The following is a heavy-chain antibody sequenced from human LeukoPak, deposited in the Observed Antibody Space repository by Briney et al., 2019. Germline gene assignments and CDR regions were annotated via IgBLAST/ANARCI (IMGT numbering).Heavy chain of an antibody. CDR1: GFIVSSNY. V-gene: IGHV3-53*01. J-gene: IGHJ4*02. CDR2: IYSGGST. CDR3: ARVNSGGYDSSGYESYFDY. Sequence: GGSLRLSCAASGFIVSSNYMSWVRQAPGKGLEWVSVIYSGGSTSYADSVKSRFTISRDNSKNTLDLQMNSLRAEDTAVYYCARVNSGGYDSSGYESYFDYWGQGTLVTVSS. D-gene: IGHD3-22*01.